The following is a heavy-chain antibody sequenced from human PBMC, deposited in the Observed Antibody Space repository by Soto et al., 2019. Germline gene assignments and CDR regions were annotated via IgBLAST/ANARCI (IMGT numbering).Heavy chain of an antibody. J-gene: IGHJ6*02. CDR3: ARDHDSNYGSYYYYGMDV. CDR1: GFTFSSYG. D-gene: IGHD4-4*01. CDR2: IWYDGSNK. Sequence: QVQLVESGGGVVQPGRSLRLSCAASGFTFSSYGMHWVRQAPGKRLEWVAVIWYDGSNKYYADSVKGRFTISRDNSKNTLYLQMNSLRAEDTAVYYCARDHDSNYGSYYYYGMDVWGQGTTVTVSS. V-gene: IGHV3-33*01.